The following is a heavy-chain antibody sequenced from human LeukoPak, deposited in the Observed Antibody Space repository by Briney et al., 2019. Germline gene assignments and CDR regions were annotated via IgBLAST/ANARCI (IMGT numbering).Heavy chain of an antibody. J-gene: IGHJ3*02. CDR3: ARGSGYGAFDI. V-gene: IGHV4-34*01. CDR2: INHSGST. Sequence: SVTLSLTCAVYGGSFSGYYWSWIRQPPGKGLEWIGEINHSGSTNYNPSLKSRVTISVDTSKNQFSLKLSSVTAADTAVYYCARGSGYGAFDIWGQGTMVTVSS. CDR1: GGSFSGYY. D-gene: IGHD3-22*01.